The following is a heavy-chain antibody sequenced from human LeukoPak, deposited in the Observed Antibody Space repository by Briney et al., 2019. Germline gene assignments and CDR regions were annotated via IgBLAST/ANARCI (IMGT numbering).Heavy chain of an antibody. Sequence: PGGSLRLSCAASGFTFSSYGMHWVRQAPGKGLEWVAVISYDGSNKYYADSVKGRFTISRDNSKNTLYLQMNSLRAEDTAVYYCAKGGDYGDESLYYYYYYMDVWGKGTTVTVS. CDR3: AKGGDYGDESLYYYYYYMDV. V-gene: IGHV3-30*18. D-gene: IGHD4-17*01. CDR1: GFTFSSYG. CDR2: ISYDGSNK. J-gene: IGHJ6*03.